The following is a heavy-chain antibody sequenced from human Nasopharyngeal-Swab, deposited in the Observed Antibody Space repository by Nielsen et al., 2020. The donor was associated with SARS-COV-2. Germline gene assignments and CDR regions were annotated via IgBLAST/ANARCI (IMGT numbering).Heavy chain of an antibody. D-gene: IGHD2-2*01. J-gene: IGHJ6*04. Sequence: GESLKISCAASGFTFSGSAMHWVRQASGKGLEWVGRIRSKANSYATAYAASVKGRFTISRDDSKNTAYLQMNSLKTEDTAVYYCPRPIYCSSTSCSDVWGKGTTVTVSS. CDR1: GFTFSGSA. CDR2: IRSKANSYAT. V-gene: IGHV3-73*01. CDR3: PRPIYCSSTSCSDV.